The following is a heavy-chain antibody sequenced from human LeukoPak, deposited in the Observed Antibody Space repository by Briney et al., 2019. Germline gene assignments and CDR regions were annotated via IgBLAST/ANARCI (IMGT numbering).Heavy chain of an antibody. V-gene: IGHV4-59*01. CDR2: IYYSGST. J-gene: IGHJ2*01. CDR3: ARGYWYFDL. CDR1: GGSISSYY. Sequence: SETLSLTCTVSGGSISSYYWSWIRQPPGKGLEWIGYIYYSGSTNYNPSLKSRVTISVDTSKNQFSLKLSSVTAADTAVYYCARGYWYFDLWGRGTLVAVSS.